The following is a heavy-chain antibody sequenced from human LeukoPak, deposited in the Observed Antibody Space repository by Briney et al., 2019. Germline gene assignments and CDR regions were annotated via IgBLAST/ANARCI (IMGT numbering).Heavy chain of an antibody. CDR2: INSDGSST. V-gene: IGHV3-74*01. CDR3: ARERIAAAGTSTYYYYGMDV. D-gene: IGHD6-13*01. Sequence: GGSLRLSCAASGFTFSNYWIHWVRQAPGKGLVWVSRINSDGSSTSYADSVKGRFTISRDNAKNSLYLQMNSLRAEDTAVYYCARERIAAAGTSTYYYYGMDVWGQGTTVTVSS. J-gene: IGHJ6*02. CDR1: GFTFSNYW.